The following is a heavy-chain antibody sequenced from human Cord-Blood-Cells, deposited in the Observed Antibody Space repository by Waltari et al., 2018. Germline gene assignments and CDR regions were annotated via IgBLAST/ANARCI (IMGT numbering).Heavy chain of an antibody. CDR1: GGSFSGYY. CDR3: ARDSSYCSSTSCFDY. J-gene: IGHJ4*02. D-gene: IGHD2-2*01. CDR2: INHSGST. V-gene: IGHV4-34*01. Sequence: QVQLQQWGAGLLKPSETLSLTCAVYGGSFSGYYWSWIRQPPGKGLEWIGEINHSGSTNYNPSLKSRVTISVDTSKNQFSLKLSSVTAADTAVHYCARDSSYCSSTSCFDYWGQGTLVTVSS.